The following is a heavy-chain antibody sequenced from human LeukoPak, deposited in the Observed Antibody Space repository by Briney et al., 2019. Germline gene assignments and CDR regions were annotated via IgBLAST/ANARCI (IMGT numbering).Heavy chain of an antibody. J-gene: IGHJ6*02. Sequence: GGSLRLSCAASGFTFSSYGMHWVRQAPGKGLEWVAVIWYDGSNKYYADSVKGRFTISRDNSKHTLFLHMSSLRAEDTAVYYCAKGSPLDLGAGQSYYYGMGVWGQGTTVTVSS. CDR2: IWYDGSNK. V-gene: IGHV3-33*06. CDR3: AKGSPLDLGAGQSYYYGMGV. CDR1: GFTFSSYG. D-gene: IGHD3-10*01.